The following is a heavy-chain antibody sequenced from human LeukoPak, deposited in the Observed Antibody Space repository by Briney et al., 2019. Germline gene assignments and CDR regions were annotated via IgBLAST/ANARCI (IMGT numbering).Heavy chain of an antibody. Sequence: ASVKVSCKSSGYTFTGYYMHWVRQAPGQGLEWMGWINPNSGGTNYAQKFQGWVTMTRDTSISTAYMELSRLRSDDTAVYYCARDYIVVVPAASSGFDPWGQGTLVTVSS. J-gene: IGHJ5*02. V-gene: IGHV1-2*04. CDR2: INPNSGGT. D-gene: IGHD2-2*01. CDR3: ARDYIVVVPAASSGFDP. CDR1: GYTFTGYY.